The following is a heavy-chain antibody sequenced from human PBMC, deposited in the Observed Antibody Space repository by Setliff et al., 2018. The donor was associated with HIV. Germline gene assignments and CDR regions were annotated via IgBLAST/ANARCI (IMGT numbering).Heavy chain of an antibody. Sequence: ASETLSLTCAVYGGAFSGYYWTWIRQSPGRGLEWLGEVNHKGVANYSPSLMRRATKSADTSKNQFSLRLSSVTAADTALYFCTRAQIAAPRPFDYWGQGTLVTVSS. V-gene: IGHV4-34*01. D-gene: IGHD2-21*01. CDR1: GGAFSGYY. J-gene: IGHJ4*02. CDR2: VNHKGVA. CDR3: TRAQIAAPRPFDY.